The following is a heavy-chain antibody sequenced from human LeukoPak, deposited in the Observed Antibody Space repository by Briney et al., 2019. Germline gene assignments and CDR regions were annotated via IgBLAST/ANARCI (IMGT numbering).Heavy chain of an antibody. V-gene: IGHV3-7*03. Sequence: GGSLRLSCAASGFTFSSYWMTWVRQAPGKGLEWVANIKQDGSKKNYVDSVKGRFTISRDNAKNSLYLQMNSLRAEDTAVYYCARDLSPVDCSTTGCSYYFDYWGQGTLVTVSS. CDR3: ARDLSPVDCSTTGCSYYFDY. CDR1: GFTFSSYW. D-gene: IGHD2-2*01. CDR2: IKQDGSKK. J-gene: IGHJ4*02.